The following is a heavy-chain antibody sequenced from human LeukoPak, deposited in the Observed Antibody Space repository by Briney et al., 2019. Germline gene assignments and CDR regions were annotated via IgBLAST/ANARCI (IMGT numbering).Heavy chain of an antibody. V-gene: IGHV3-20*04. CDR3: ARSVVMVGGTRWFDP. J-gene: IGHJ5*02. CDR2: INWNGGST. D-gene: IGHD2-15*01. Sequence: SGGSLRLSCAASGFTFDDYGMSWVRQAPGKGLEWVSGINWNGGSTGYADSVKGRFTISRDNAKNSLYLQMNSLRAEDTAVYYCARSVVMVGGTRWFDPWGQGTLVTVSS. CDR1: GFTFDDYG.